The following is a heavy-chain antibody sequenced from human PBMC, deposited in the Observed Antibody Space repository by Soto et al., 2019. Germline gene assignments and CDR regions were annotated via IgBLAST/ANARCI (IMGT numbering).Heavy chain of an antibody. CDR3: XXXXXXXXXXXXXSYDGMDV. J-gene: IGHJ6*02. CDR2: ISYDGSNK. CDR1: GFTFSSYA. V-gene: IGHV3-30-3*01. Sequence: QVQLVESGGGVVQPGRSLRLSCAASGFTFSSYAMHWVRQAPGKGLEWVAGISYDGSNKYYADSVKGRFTISRDKSKXXXXXXXXXXXXXXXXXXXXXXXXXXXXXXXXXSYDGMDVWGQGTTVTVSS.